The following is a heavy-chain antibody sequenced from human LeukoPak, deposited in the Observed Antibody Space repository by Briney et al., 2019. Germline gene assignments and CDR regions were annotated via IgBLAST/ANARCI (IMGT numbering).Heavy chain of an antibody. CDR2: IYHSGST. Sequence: SETLSLTCAVSGGSISSSNWWSWVRQPPGKGLEWIGEIYHSGSTNYNPSLKSRVTISVDKSKNQFSLKLSSVTAADTAVYYCARREAVAPGNWYFDLWGRGTLVTVSS. CDR3: ARREAVAPGNWYFDL. D-gene: IGHD6-13*01. V-gene: IGHV4-4*02. J-gene: IGHJ2*01. CDR1: GGSISSSNW.